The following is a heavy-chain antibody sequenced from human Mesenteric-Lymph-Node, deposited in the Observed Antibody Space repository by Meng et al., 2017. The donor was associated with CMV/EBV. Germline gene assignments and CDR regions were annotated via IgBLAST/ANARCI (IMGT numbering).Heavy chain of an antibody. D-gene: IGHD5-24*01. CDR2: IRSRLYGGAT. CDR1: GFTFSHYS. V-gene: IGHV3-49*04. Sequence: GGSLRLSCAASGFTFSHYSMNWVRQAPGKGLEWVGFIRSRLYGGATEYASSAKGRFTISRDDSKNTAYLQINTLETEDTAVYYCTRVSGDGYNYNAFDIWGQGTMVTVSS. CDR3: TRVSGDGYNYNAFDI. J-gene: IGHJ3*02.